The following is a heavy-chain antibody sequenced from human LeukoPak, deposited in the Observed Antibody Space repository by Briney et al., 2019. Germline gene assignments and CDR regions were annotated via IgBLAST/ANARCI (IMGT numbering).Heavy chain of an antibody. J-gene: IGHJ4*02. CDR3: AKSYCGGDCLED. Sequence: GGSLRLSCAASGFTFSSYSMNWVRQAPGKGLEWVSPISSSSSYIYYTDSVRGRFTISRDNARNSLYLQMNSLRAEDTAVYYCAKSYCGGDCLEDWGQGTLVTVSS. D-gene: IGHD2-21*02. CDR1: GFTFSSYS. V-gene: IGHV3-21*01. CDR2: ISSSSSYI.